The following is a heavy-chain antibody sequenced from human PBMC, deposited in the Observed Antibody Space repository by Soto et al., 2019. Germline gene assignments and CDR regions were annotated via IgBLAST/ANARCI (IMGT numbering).Heavy chain of an antibody. CDR3: ARRPGRGYNWFDP. D-gene: IGHD3-10*01. CDR2: IYYSGST. V-gene: IGHV4-39*01. J-gene: IGHJ5*02. CDR1: GGSISSSSYY. Sequence: SETLSLTCTVSGGSISSSSYYWGWIRQPPGKGLEWIGSIYYSGSTYYNPSLKSRVTISVDTSKNQFSLKLSSVTAADTAVYYCARRPGRGYNWFDPWGQGTLVTVSS.